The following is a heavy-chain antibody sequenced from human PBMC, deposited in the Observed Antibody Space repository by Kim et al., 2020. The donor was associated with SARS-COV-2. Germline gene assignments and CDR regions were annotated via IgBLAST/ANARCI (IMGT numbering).Heavy chain of an antibody. D-gene: IGHD6-6*01. CDR2: ISRSGSHI. Sequence: GGSLRLSCAASVLTFSNCDMNWVRQAPGKGLEWVSYISRSGSHIYYADSVKGRFTISRDNAKNSLYLQMDSLGAEDTAVYYCTRDDGELARWSGMDVWGQGTTVSVSS. CDR1: VLTFSNCD. J-gene: IGHJ6*02. CDR3: TRDDGELARWSGMDV. V-gene: IGHV3-21*01.